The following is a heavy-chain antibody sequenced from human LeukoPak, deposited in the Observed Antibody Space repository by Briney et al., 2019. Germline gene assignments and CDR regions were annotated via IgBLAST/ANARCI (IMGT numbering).Heavy chain of an antibody. V-gene: IGHV1-2*02. CDR1: GYTFSGHY. CDR2: VNPNSGGT. J-gene: IGHJ3*01. Sequence: ASVKVSCKASGYTFSGHYMYWVRQAPGQGLEWMGWVNPNSGGTNSAQKFQGRVTMTRDTSISTAYMELSRLTYDDTAVYYCARGSDDASDVWGQGTMVTVSS. CDR3: ARGSDDASDV.